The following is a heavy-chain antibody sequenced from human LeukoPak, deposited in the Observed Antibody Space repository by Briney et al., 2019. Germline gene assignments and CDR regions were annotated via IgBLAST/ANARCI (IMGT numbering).Heavy chain of an antibody. CDR3: AQWGPYYGSGKVGNWFDP. J-gene: IGHJ5*02. CDR2: IYYSGST. Sequence: SETLSLTCTVSDGSISSGDYYWSWIRQPPGKGLEWIGYIYYSGSTYYNPSLKSRVTISVDTSKNQFSLKLSSVTAADTAVYYCAQWGPYYGSGKVGNWFDPWGQGTLVTVSS. D-gene: IGHD3-10*01. CDR1: DGSISSGDYY. V-gene: IGHV4-30-4*01.